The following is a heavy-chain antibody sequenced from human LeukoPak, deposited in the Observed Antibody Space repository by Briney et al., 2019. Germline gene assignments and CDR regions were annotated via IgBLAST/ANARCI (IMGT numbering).Heavy chain of an antibody. CDR1: GYTFTSYD. J-gene: IGHJ4*02. Sequence: ASVKVPCKASGYTFTSYDINWVRQATGQGLEWMGWMSPNSGNTGYAQKFQGRVTITRNTSISTAYMELSSLRSEDTAVYYCARAHSSSSGSFDYWGQGTLVTVSS. V-gene: IGHV1-8*03. CDR2: MSPNSGNT. CDR3: ARAHSSSSGSFDY. D-gene: IGHD6-13*01.